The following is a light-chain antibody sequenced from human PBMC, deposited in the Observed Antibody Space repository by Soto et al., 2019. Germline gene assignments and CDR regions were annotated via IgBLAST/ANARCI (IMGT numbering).Light chain of an antibody. J-gene: IGLJ2*01. CDR3: QTWGTGIYVV. V-gene: IGLV4-69*01. CDR1: SGHSSYA. CDR2: LNSDGSH. Sequence: QSVLTQSPSASASLGASVKLTCTLSSGHSSYAIAWHQQQPEKGPRYLMKLNSDGSHSKGDGIPDRFSGSSSGAERYLTISSLQSEDEADYYCQTWGTGIYVVFGGGTKLTVL.